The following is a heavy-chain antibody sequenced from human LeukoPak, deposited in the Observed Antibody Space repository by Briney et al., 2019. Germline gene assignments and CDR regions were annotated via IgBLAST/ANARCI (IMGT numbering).Heavy chain of an antibody. D-gene: IGHD4-17*01. J-gene: IGHJ4*02. CDR1: GGSFSGYY. Sequence: PSETLSLTCAVYGGSFSGYYWSWIRQPPGKGLEWIGEINHSGSTNYNPSLKSRVTISVDTSKNQFSLKLSSVTAADTAVYYCAGRANTETYYFDYWGQGTLVTVSS. CDR2: INHSGST. CDR3: AGRANTETYYFDY. V-gene: IGHV4-34*01.